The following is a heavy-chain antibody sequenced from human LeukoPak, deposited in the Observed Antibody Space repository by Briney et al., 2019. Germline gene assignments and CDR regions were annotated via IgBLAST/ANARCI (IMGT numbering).Heavy chain of an antibody. J-gene: IGHJ4*02. D-gene: IGHD1-14*01. V-gene: IGHV4-59*12. CDR1: GGSISSYY. CDR3: VRDSLTTGFDY. CDR2: IYYSGST. Sequence: LETLSLTCTVSGGSISSYYWSWIRQPPGKGLEWIGYIYYSGSTNYNPSLKSRVTISVDTSKNQFSLKLSSVTAADTAVYFCVRDSLTTGFDYWGQGTLVTVSS.